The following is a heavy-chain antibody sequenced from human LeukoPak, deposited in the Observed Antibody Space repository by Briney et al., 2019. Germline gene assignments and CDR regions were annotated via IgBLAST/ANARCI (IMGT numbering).Heavy chain of an antibody. CDR3: ARVGGYSYGFWFDP. Sequence: SVKVSCKASGGTFSSYAIGWVRQAPGQGLEWMGRIIPIFGTANYARKFQGRVTITTDESTSTAYMELSSLRSEDTAVYYCARVGGYSYGFWFDPWGQGTLVTVSS. V-gene: IGHV1-69*05. J-gene: IGHJ5*02. D-gene: IGHD5-18*01. CDR2: IIPIFGTA. CDR1: GGTFSSYA.